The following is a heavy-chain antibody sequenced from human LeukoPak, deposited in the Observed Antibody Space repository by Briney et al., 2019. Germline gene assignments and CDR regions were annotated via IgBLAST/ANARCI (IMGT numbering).Heavy chain of an antibody. CDR1: GFTFSSYA. D-gene: IGHD3-3*01. CDR3: AKHYDFWSGYYTRDYYYGMDV. J-gene: IGHJ6*02. V-gene: IGHV3-23*01. CDR2: ISGSGGST. Sequence: GGSLRLSCAASGFTFSSYAMSWVRQAPGKGLEWVSAISGSGGSTYYADSVKGRFTISRDNSKNTLYLQMNSLRAEDTAVYYCAKHYDFWSGYYTRDYYYGMDVWGQGTTVTVSS.